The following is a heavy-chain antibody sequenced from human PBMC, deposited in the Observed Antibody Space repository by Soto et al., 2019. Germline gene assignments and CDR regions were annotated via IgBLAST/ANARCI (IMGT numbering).Heavy chain of an antibody. CDR2: IIPIVGTA. CDR1: GGTFSSYS. J-gene: IGHJ4*02. CDR3: ARDGGRHSGGIDY. V-gene: IGHV1-69*01. D-gene: IGHD1-26*01. Sequence: QVQLVQSGAEVKKPGSSVKVSCKASGGTFSSYSINWVRQAPGQGLEWMGEIIPIVGTANYAQKFQGSVTITADESTSTAYMELSSLRSEDTAVYYCARDGGRHSGGIDYWGQGPLVTVSS.